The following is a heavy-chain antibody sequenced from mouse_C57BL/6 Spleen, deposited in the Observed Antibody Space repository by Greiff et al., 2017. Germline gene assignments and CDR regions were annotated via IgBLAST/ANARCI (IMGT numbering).Heavy chain of an antibody. V-gene: IGHV5-6*01. CDR2: ISSGGSYT. Sequence: ESGGDLVKPGGSLKLSCAASGFTFSSYGMSWVRQTPDKRLEWVATISSGGSYTYYPDSVKGRFTISRDNAKNTLYLQMSSLKSEDTAMYYCARGEGLLDYWGQGTTLTVSS. CDR1: GFTFSSYG. D-gene: IGHD3-1*01. J-gene: IGHJ2*01. CDR3: ARGEGLLDY.